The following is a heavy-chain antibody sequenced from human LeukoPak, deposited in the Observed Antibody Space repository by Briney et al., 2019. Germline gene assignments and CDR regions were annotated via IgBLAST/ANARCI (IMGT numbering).Heavy chain of an antibody. Sequence: PSETLSLTCAVYGGSFSGYYWSWIRQPPGKGLEWIGEINHSGSTNYNPSLKSRVTISVDTSKNQFSLKLSSVTAADTAVYYCARGSACKSPMEYWGQGTLVTVSS. D-gene: IGHD3-3*01. CDR3: ARGSACKSPMEY. V-gene: IGHV4-34*01. CDR2: INHSGST. CDR1: GGSFSGYY. J-gene: IGHJ4*02.